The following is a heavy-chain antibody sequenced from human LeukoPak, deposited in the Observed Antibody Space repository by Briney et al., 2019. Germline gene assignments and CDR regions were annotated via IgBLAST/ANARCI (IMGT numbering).Heavy chain of an antibody. CDR2: ISSSSSYI. D-gene: IGHD4-17*01. J-gene: IGHJ6*03. V-gene: IGHV3-21*01. Sequence: GGSLRLSCAASGFTFSSYSMNWVRQAPGKGLEWVSSISSSSSYIYYADSVKGGFTICIDNAKNSLYLQMNSLRDEDTAVYYCAKYPLYGEYVGYYYMDVWGKGTTVTVSS. CDR3: AKYPLYGEYVGYYYMDV. CDR1: GFTFSSYS.